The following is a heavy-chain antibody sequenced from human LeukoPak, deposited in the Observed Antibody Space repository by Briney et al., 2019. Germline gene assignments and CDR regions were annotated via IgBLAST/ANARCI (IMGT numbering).Heavy chain of an antibody. V-gene: IGHV3-64*01. D-gene: IGHD3-9*01. Sequence: GGSLRLSCAASGYRFNNYAIHWFRQAPGKGLEYVSGINNNGDSTYYANSVKDRFTISRDNSKNTLFLQMGSLTSEDTAVYYCARDYQTGFTGPGGDFWGQGTLVTVSS. CDR2: INNNGDST. J-gene: IGHJ4*02. CDR1: GYRFNNYA. CDR3: ARDYQTGFTGPGGDF.